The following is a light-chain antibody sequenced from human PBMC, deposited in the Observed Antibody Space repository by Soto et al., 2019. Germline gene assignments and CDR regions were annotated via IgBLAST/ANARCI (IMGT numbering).Light chain of an antibody. V-gene: IGLV2-8*01. CDR1: SSDVGGYNC. CDR2: EVT. CDR3: SSYACSYIGL. Sequence: QSALTQPPSASGSPGQSVTFSCTGTSSDVGGYNCVSWYQQHPGKAPKLIIYEVTKRPSGVPDRFSGSKSGNTASLTVSGLQAEDEADYYCSSYACSYIGLVGGGTKVTVL. J-gene: IGLJ2*01.